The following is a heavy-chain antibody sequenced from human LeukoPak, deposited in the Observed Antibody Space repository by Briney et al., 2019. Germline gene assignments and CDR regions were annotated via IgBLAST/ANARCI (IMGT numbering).Heavy chain of an antibody. CDR3: ARELIGSSFDS. Sequence: GGSLILSCAASGFTFSRFTMHWGRQAPGKGLEWVAVIPYEKSNQYYADSVKGRFTISRDNSMSVRYLHLNILRAEDAAVYYCARELIGSSFDSWGHGTLVSVSS. J-gene: IGHJ4*01. CDR1: GFTFSRFT. V-gene: IGHV3-30*04. D-gene: IGHD2-21*01. CDR2: IPYEKSNQ.